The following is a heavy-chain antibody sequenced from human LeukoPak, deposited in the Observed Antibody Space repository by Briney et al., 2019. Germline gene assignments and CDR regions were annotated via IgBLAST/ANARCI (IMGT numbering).Heavy chain of an antibody. CDR2: IWYDGGNK. Sequence: PGRSLRLSCAASGFTFSSYGMHWVRQAPGKGLEWVAVIWYDGGNKYYADSVKGRFTISRDNSKNTLYLQMNSLRAEDTAVYYCARGLAVYGMDVWGQGTTVTVSS. CDR1: GFTFSSYG. D-gene: IGHD3-16*01. CDR3: ARGLAVYGMDV. V-gene: IGHV3-33*01. J-gene: IGHJ6*02.